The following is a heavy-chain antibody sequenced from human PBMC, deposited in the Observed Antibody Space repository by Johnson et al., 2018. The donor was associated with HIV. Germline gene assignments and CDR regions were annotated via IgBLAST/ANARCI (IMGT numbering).Heavy chain of an antibody. D-gene: IGHD2-15*01. CDR3: ARSKDCSGGSCPDGFDI. CDR2: ISSSGSII. V-gene: IGHV3-11*04. Sequence: QMLLVESGGGLVKPGGSLRLSCVASGFTFSDYYMSWIRQAPGKGLEWVSYISSSGSIIYSADSMQGRFTNSRDNAKNSLYLQMNSLRAEDTALYDCARSKDCSGGSCPDGFDIWGQGTMVIVSS. CDR1: GFTFSDYY. J-gene: IGHJ3*02.